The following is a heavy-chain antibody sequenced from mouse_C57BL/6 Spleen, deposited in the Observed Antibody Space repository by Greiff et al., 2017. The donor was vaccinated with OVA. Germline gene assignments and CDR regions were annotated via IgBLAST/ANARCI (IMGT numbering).Heavy chain of an antibody. CDR2: IYPGDGAT. D-gene: IGHD1-1*01. Sequence: QVQLQQSGPELVTPGASVKISCKASGYAFSSSWMNWVKQRPGKGLEWIGRIYPGDGATNYTGKFKGKATLTADKSSSTAYMQLSSLTSEDSAVYFCAKGYYGSSFDYWGQGTTLTVSA. CDR3: AKGYYGSSFDY. J-gene: IGHJ2*01. CDR1: GYAFSSSW. V-gene: IGHV1-82*01.